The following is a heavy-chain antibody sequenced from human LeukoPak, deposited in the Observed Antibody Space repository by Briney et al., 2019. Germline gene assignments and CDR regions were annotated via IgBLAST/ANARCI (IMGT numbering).Heavy chain of an antibody. Sequence: GGSLRLSCAASGFAFSSYSMNWVRQAPGKGLEWVSSISSSSSYIYYADSVKGRFTISRDNAKNSLYLQMNSLRAEDTAVYYCARDRPGIAVAGEFDYWGQGTLVTVSS. CDR2: ISSSSSYI. CDR3: ARDRPGIAVAGEFDY. CDR1: GFAFSSYS. J-gene: IGHJ4*02. D-gene: IGHD6-19*01. V-gene: IGHV3-21*01.